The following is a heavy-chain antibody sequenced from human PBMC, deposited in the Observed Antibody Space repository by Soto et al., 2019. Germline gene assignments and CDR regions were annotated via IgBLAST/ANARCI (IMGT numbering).Heavy chain of an antibody. CDR1: GCSLSTRGVA. CDR3: AHRPRGYAYYFDY. V-gene: IGHV2-5*02. J-gene: IGHJ4*02. Sequence: QITLKESPPTLVTPTQTLTLTCTFSGCSLSTRGVAVGWFRQPPGKALARLALIYWDEDKWYTPSLQSRLTITDDISKNRVVLTMTNMDPVDTATYYCAHRPRGYAYYFDYWGQGTLVTVSS. D-gene: IGHD5-12*01. CDR2: IYWDEDK.